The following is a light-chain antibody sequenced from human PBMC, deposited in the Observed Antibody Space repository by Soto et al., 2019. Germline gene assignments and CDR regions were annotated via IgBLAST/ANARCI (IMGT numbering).Light chain of an antibody. CDR1: QSVNNN. V-gene: IGKV3-20*01. J-gene: IGKJ5*01. CDR2: EAS. CDR3: QQHGSSPIT. Sequence: SQSPCTLSLSTGERATLSCRASQSVNNNLAWYQQKPGQAPRLLISEASSRATGIPDRFSGSGSGTDFTLTIDRLEPEDFAMYYCQQHGSSPITFAQGTRLAIK.